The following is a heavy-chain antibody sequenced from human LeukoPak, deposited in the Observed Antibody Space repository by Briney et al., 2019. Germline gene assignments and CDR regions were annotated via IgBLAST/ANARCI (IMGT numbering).Heavy chain of an antibody. CDR1: GFTFDDYA. J-gene: IGHJ4*02. CDR2: ISCNSGSI. D-gene: IGHD2-2*01. CDR3: VKDTHGCSSSSCYVSSYFDY. Sequence: PGRSLRLSCAASGFTFDDYAMHWVRQAPGKGLEWVSGISCNSGSIGYADSVKGRFTISRDNAKNSLYLQMNSLRAEDTALYYCVKDTHGCSSSSCYVSSYFDYWGQGTLVTVSS. V-gene: IGHV3-9*01.